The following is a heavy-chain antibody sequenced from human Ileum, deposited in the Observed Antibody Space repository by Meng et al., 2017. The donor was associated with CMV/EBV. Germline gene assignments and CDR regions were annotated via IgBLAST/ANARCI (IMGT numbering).Heavy chain of an antibody. D-gene: IGHD4-17*01. CDR3: ARVSTVTTWFDP. CDR2: IYYSGST. V-gene: IGHV4-31*02. CDR1: GGSISSGGYY. J-gene: IGHJ5*02. Sequence: FSGGSISSGGYYWSWLRQHPGKGLEWIGYIYYSGSTYYNPSLKSRVTISVDTSKNQFSLKLSSVTAADTAVYYCARVSTVTTWFDPWGQGTLVTVSS.